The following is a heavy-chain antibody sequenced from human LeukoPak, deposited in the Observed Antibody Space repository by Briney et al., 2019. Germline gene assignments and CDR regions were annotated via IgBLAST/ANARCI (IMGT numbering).Heavy chain of an antibody. J-gene: IGHJ4*02. CDR3: ARDRSWGLGY. CDR2: ISSSSSYI. Sequence: GGSLRLSCAASGFTFSSYSMNWVRQTPGKGLEWVSSISSSSSYIYYADSVKGRFTISRDNAKNSLYLQMNSLRAEDTAVYYCARDRSWGLGYWGQGNLVTVSS. CDR1: GFTFSSYS. D-gene: IGHD7-27*01. V-gene: IGHV3-21*01.